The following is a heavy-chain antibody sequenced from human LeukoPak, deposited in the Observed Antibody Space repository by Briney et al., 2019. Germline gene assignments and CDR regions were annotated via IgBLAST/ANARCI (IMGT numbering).Heavy chain of an antibody. CDR2: IYHSGNT. J-gene: IGHJ3*02. V-gene: IGHV4-61*10. CDR3: ACLTTADAFDI. D-gene: IGHD3-22*01. Sequence: SETLSLTCTVSGGSISSGSYYWSWIRQPAGKGLEWIGNIYHSGNTYYNPSLKSRVTISVDTSKNQFSLKLSSVTAADTAVYYCACLTTADAFDIWGQGTMVTVSS. CDR1: GGSISSGSYY.